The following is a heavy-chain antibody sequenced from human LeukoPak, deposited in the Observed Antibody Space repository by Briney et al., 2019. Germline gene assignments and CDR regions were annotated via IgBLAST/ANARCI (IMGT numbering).Heavy chain of an antibody. CDR2: ISGVGTRT. D-gene: IGHD3-16*01. J-gene: IGHJ4*02. CDR1: GFSFSSYA. V-gene: IGHV3-23*01. Sequence: PGGSLRLSCAASGFSFSSYAMTWARQAPVKGLEWVSAISGVGTRTYYADSVKGRFTISRDNSKNTLYLEMSSLRVEDTAIYYCAKWPEGAMDYFDYWGQGTLVTVSS. CDR3: AKWPEGAMDYFDY.